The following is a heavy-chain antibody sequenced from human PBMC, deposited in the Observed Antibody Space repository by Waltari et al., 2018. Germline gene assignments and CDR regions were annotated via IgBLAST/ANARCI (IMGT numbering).Heavy chain of an antibody. CDR3: VTGPRDKWVGRYSGEFFHH. V-gene: IGHV4-34*02. CDR2: NNLGEIT. J-gene: IGHJ1*01. D-gene: IGHD3-9*01. CDR1: GVPSGDFY. Sequence: QLQLQQWGAGLLRLSEPLSLTSAVYGVPSGDFYWPWIRQSPGKGLEWIGENNLGEITYYNPSLESRVTILLDKSKNQFSLHLDSVTAADTAVYYCVTGPRDKWVGRYSGEFFHHWGPGTLVTVSS.